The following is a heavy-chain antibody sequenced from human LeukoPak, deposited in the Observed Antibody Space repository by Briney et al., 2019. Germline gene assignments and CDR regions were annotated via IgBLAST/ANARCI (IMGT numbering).Heavy chain of an antibody. Sequence: KPGGSLRLSCAASGFTFSNAWMSWVRQAPGKGLERVGRIKSKTDGGTTDYAAPVKGRFTISRDDSKNTLYLQMNSLKTEDTAVYYCTTETYGEPVDYWGQGTLVTVSS. J-gene: IGHJ4*02. V-gene: IGHV3-15*01. CDR2: IKSKTDGGTT. CDR1: GFTFSNAW. CDR3: TTETYGEPVDY. D-gene: IGHD1-14*01.